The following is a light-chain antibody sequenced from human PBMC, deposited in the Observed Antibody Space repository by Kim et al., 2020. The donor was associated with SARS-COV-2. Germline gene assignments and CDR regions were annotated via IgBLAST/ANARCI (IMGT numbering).Light chain of an antibody. Sequence: QSVLTQPPSVSGAPGQRVTISCTGSSSNIGAGFDVHWYQHLPGTAPKLLIYGNTNRSSGVPDRFSGSKSGTSASLAITGLQAEDEADYYCQSYDSSRTVLFGGGTKLTVL. J-gene: IGLJ3*02. CDR3: QSYDSSRTVL. CDR2: GNT. CDR1: SSNIGAGFD. V-gene: IGLV1-40*01.